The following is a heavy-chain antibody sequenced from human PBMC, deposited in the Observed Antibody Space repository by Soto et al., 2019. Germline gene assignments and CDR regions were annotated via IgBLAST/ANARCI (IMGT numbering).Heavy chain of an antibody. CDR1: GGSFSGYY. D-gene: IGHD6-19*01. CDR2: INHSGST. J-gene: IGHJ4*02. CDR3: ARGSRGHMSSGRPGTFDY. Sequence: LSLTCAVYGGSFSGYYWSWTRQPPGKGLEWIGEINHSGSTNYNPSLKSRVTISVDTSKNQFSLKLSSVTAADTAVYYCARGSRGHMSSGRPGTFDYWGQGTLVTVSS. V-gene: IGHV4-34*01.